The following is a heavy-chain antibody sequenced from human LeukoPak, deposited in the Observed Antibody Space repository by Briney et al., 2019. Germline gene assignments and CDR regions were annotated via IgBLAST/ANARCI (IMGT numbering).Heavy chain of an antibody. J-gene: IGHJ6*02. D-gene: IGHD4-11*01. V-gene: IGHV3-66*01. Sequence: GGSLRLSCVASGFIVSSYYMTWVRQAPGKGLEWVSVIYSGGSTYYADSVKGRVAISRDDSKDTVFLQMSSVRAEDTAVYYCARSYSNHLFGMDVWGQGTTVTVTS. CDR2: IYSGGST. CDR3: ARSYSNHLFGMDV. CDR1: GFIVSSYY.